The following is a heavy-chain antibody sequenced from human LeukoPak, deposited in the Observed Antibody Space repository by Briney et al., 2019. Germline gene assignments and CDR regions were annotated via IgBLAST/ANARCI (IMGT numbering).Heavy chain of an antibody. D-gene: IGHD6-13*01. CDR1: GFTFSSYA. J-gene: IGHJ4*02. Sequence: PGGSLRLSCAAPGFTFSSYAMSWVRQAPGKGLEWVSGISGSGGSTYYADSVKGRFTISRDNSKNTLYLQMNSLRAEDTAVYYCAKGFSSRFDYWGQGTLVTVSS. CDR3: AKGFSSRFDY. CDR2: ISGSGGST. V-gene: IGHV3-23*01.